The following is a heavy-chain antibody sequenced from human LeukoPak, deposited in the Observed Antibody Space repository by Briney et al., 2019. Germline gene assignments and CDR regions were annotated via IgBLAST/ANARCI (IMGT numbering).Heavy chain of an antibody. V-gene: IGHV4-59*01. J-gene: IGHJ4*02. CDR1: GGSISSYC. D-gene: IGHD5-24*01. Sequence: PSETLSLTCTVSGGSISSYCWSWIRQPPGKGLEWIGYIYYSGSTNYNPSLKSRVTISVDTSKNQFSLKLSSVTAADTAVYYCARGGGYNSYLDYWGQGTLVTVPS. CDR2: IYYSGST. CDR3: ARGGGYNSYLDY.